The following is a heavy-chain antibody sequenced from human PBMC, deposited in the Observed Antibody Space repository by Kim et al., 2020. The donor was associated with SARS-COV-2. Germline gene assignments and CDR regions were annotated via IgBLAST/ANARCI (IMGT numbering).Heavy chain of an antibody. Sequence: AQKFQGRVTMTRTTSISTAYMELSSLRSEDTAVYYCARGRGPRSTVTTDYWGQGTLVTVSS. J-gene: IGHJ4*02. CDR3: ARGRGPRSTVTTDY. V-gene: IGHV1-8*01. D-gene: IGHD4-17*01.